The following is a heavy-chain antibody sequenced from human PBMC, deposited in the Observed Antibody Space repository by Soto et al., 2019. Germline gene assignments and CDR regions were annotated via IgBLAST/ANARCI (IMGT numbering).Heavy chain of an antibody. Sequence: GGTFSSYAISWVRQAPGQGLEWMGGIIPIFGTANYAQKFQGRVTITADESTSTAYMELSSLRSEDTAVYYCAIGYYGSGSYGNLFWGQGTLVTVSS. CDR1: GGTFSSYA. CDR2: IIPIFGTA. V-gene: IGHV1-69*01. J-gene: IGHJ4*02. CDR3: AIGYYGSGSYGNLF. D-gene: IGHD3-10*01.